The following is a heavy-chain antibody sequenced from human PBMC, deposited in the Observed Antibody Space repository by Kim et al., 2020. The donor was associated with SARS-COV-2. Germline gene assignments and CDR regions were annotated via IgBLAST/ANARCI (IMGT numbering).Heavy chain of an antibody. CDR1: GFTFDDYA. V-gene: IGHV3-9*01. D-gene: IGHD3-10*01. J-gene: IGHJ6*02. CDR3: AKDLSILLWFGELNVGFGMDV. CDR2: ISWNSGST. Sequence: GGSLRLSCAASGFTFDDYAMHWVRQAPGKGLEWVSGISWNSGSTAYADSVKGRFTISRDNAKNSLFLQMNSLRAEDTALYYCAKDLSILLWFGELNVGFGMDVWGQGTTVTVSS.